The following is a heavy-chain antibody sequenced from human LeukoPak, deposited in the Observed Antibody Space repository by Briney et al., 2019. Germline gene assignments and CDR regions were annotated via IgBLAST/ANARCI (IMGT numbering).Heavy chain of an antibody. Sequence: ASVKVSCKASGYTFTSYYMHWVRQAPGQGLEWMGIINPSGGSASYAQKFQGRVTMTRDTSTSTVYMELSSLRSEDTAVYYCARVTANPATPDYGDYVHAFDIWGQGTMVTVSS. J-gene: IGHJ3*02. CDR3: ARVTANPATPDYGDYVHAFDI. V-gene: IGHV1-46*01. CDR2: INPSGGSA. D-gene: IGHD4-17*01. CDR1: GYTFTSYY.